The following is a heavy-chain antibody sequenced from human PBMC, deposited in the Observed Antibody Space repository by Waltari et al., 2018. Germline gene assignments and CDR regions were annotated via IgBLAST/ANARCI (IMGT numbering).Heavy chain of an antibody. CDR3: ARESRYDFWSGPQWGWFDP. CDR1: GGSISSSSDY. V-gene: IGHV4-39*07. J-gene: IGHJ5*02. Sequence: QLQLQESGPGLVKPSETLSLTCTVSGGSISSSSDYWGWVRQPPGKGLEWLGSIYYRGSAYYNPSLKSRVPISVDTSRNQLSLRLSSVTAADTAVYYCARESRYDFWSGPQWGWFDPWGQGTLITVSS. D-gene: IGHD3-3*01. CDR2: IYYRGSA.